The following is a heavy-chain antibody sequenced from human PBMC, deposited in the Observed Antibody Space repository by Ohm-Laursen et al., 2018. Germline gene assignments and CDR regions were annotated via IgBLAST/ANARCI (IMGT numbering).Heavy chain of an antibody. CDR2: ISRNSGSI. CDR3: AKDSSGGYYGMHV. J-gene: IGHJ6*02. Sequence: SLRLSCAAFGFTFDDYAMHWVQHAPGKGLEWVSGISRNSGSIGYADSVKGRFTISRDNAKNSLYLQMNSLRAEDTALYYCAKDSSGGYYGMHVWGQGTTVTVSS. D-gene: IGHD3-10*01. CDR1: GFTFDDYA. V-gene: IGHV3-9*01.